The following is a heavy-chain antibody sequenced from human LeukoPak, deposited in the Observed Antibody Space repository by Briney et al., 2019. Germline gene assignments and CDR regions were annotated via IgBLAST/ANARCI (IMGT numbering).Heavy chain of an antibody. CDR3: AKDIIV. CDR2: IYSGGTT. Sequence: GGSLRLSCAVSGFTVSGNYMSWVRQAPGKGLEWVSLIYSGGTTYYADSVKGRFTISRDNSKNTLYLQMNSRRAEDTAMYYCAKDIIVWGQGTLVTVSS. D-gene: IGHD3-10*01. V-gene: IGHV3-53*05. J-gene: IGHJ4*02. CDR1: GFTVSGNY.